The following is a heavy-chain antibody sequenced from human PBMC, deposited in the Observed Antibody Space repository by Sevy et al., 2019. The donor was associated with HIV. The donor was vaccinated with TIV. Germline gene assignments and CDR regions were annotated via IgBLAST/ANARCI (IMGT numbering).Heavy chain of an antibody. CDR3: ARDQPYDMLDY. V-gene: IGHV4-38-2*02. D-gene: IGHD3-9*01. Sequence: SETLSLTCAVSGYSISSGYYWGWIRQPPGKGLEWIGSIYHSGSTYYNPSLKSRVTISVDTSKNQFSLKLSSVTAADTAVYYCARDQPYDMLDYWGQGTLVTVSS. CDR1: GYSISSGYY. J-gene: IGHJ4*02. CDR2: IYHSGST.